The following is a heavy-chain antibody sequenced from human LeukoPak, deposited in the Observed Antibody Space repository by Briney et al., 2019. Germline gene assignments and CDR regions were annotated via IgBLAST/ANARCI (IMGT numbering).Heavy chain of an antibody. D-gene: IGHD7-27*01. CDR2: VFNDGSNQ. J-gene: IGHJ4*02. V-gene: IGHV3-30*19. CDR3: AKDVLNWEFDY. CDR1: KFTFSHYG. Sequence: GRSLRLSCAASKFTFSHYGMHWVRQAPGKGLEWVAVVFNDGSNQYYADSVKGRFTISRDNSKNTLYLQMNSLRADDTAVYYCAKDVLNWEFDYWGQGTLVTVSS.